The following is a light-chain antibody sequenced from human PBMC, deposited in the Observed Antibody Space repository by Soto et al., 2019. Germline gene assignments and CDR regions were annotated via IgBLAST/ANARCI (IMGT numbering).Light chain of an antibody. Sequence: EIVLTQSPATLSLSPGERATLSCRASQSVGTYLAWYQQKPGQAPRLLIYDASNRATGIPARFSGRGSGTDFTLTIRGLEPEDFAVYYCQQRTNWPPLTFGGGTKVEIK. CDR2: DAS. CDR3: QQRTNWPPLT. CDR1: QSVGTY. V-gene: IGKV3-11*01. J-gene: IGKJ4*01.